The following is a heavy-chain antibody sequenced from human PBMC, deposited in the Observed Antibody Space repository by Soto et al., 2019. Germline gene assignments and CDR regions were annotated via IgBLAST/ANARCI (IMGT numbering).Heavy chain of an antibody. V-gene: IGHV3-23*01. D-gene: IGHD6-19*01. Sequence: PGGSLRLSCAASGFTFSSYAMSWVRQAPGKGLEWVSAISGSGGSTYYADSVKGRFTISRDNSKNTLYLQMNSLRAEDTAVYYCARDMAVAGPTPYYYYGMDVWGQGTTVTVSS. CDR2: ISGSGGST. J-gene: IGHJ6*02. CDR1: GFTFSSYA. CDR3: ARDMAVAGPTPYYYYGMDV.